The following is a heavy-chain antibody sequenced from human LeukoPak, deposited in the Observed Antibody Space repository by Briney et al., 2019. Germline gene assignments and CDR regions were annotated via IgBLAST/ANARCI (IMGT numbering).Heavy chain of an antibody. CDR1: GGSISSYY. Sequence: SETLSLTCTVSGGSISSYYWSWIRQPAGKGLEWIGRIYTSGSTNYNPSLKSRVTMSVDTSKNQFSLKLSSVTAADTAVYYCARVVLYDSSGYYNGDAFDIWGQGTMVTVSS. CDR3: ARVVLYDSSGYYNGDAFDI. CDR2: IYTSGST. D-gene: IGHD3-22*01. J-gene: IGHJ3*02. V-gene: IGHV4-4*07.